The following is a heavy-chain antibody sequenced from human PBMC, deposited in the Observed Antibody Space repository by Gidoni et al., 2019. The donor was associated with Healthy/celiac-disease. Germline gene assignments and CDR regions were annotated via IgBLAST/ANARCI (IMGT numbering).Heavy chain of an antibody. CDR3: AKDRVGATSAEGMDV. CDR1: GFTFRSYG. Sequence: QVQLVESGGGVVQPGRSLRLSCAASGFTFRSYGMHWVRQAPGKGLEWVAVISYDGSNKYYADSVKGRFTISRDNSKNTLYLQMNSLRAEDTAVYYCAKDRVGATSAEGMDVWGQGTTVTVSS. V-gene: IGHV3-30*18. D-gene: IGHD1-26*01. J-gene: IGHJ6*02. CDR2: ISYDGSNK.